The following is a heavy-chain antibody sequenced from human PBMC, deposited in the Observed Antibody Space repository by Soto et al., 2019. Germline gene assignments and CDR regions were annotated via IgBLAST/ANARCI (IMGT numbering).Heavy chain of an antibody. CDR2: IGTSGDT. J-gene: IGHJ5*02. CDR3: ARGALGFDP. V-gene: IGHV3-13*04. CDR1: RFTFSRYD. D-gene: IGHD6-6*01. Sequence: EVQVVESGGGLVQPGGSLRLSCAASRFTFSRYDMHWVRQATGRGLEWVSGIGTSGDTYYAGSVKGRFTISRENAKNSVYLQMNSLRAGDTAVYSCARGALGFDPWGQGTLVAVSS.